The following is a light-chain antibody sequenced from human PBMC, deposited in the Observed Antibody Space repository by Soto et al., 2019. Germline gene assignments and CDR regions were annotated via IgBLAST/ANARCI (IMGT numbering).Light chain of an antibody. CDR3: QQYGRSPLYS. CDR1: QSVSGTY. J-gene: IGKJ2*03. CDR2: APS. Sequence: IVLTQSPGTLSLSPGEGATLSCRASQSVSGTYLAWYQLKPGQAPRLLIYAPSTRASGVQDRFSGSRSAKDFTLTISRLEPEDFAVYYCQQYGRSPLYSFGQGTKLDIK. V-gene: IGKV3-20*01.